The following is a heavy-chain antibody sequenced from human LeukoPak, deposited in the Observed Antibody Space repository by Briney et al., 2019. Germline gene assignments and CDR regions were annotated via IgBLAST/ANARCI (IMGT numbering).Heavy chain of an antibody. CDR1: GYTFTVYY. CDR2: INPNSGGT. D-gene: IGHD3-16*01. V-gene: IGHV1-2*02. CDR3: ARQFGPTDAFDI. Sequence: ASVKVSCKASGYTFTVYYMHWVRLAPGQGLEWMGWINPNSGGTNYAEKFQGRVTMTRDTSISTVYMELSRLKSDDTAVYYCARQFGPTDAFDIWGQGTMVTVSS. J-gene: IGHJ3*02.